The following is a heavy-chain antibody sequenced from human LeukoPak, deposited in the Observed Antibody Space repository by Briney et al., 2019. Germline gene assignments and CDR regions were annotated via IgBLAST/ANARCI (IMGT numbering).Heavy chain of an antibody. CDR1: GGSISSGGYS. CDR2: IYYSGST. D-gene: IGHD6-6*01. Sequence: PSETLSLTCAVSGGSISSGGYSWSWIRQPPGKGLEWIGNIYYSGSTCYNPSLRSRATISVDTSKNQFSLKLSSVPAADTAVYYCARLGMYSTSFDYWGQGTLVTVSS. CDR3: ARLGMYSTSFDY. J-gene: IGHJ4*02. V-gene: IGHV4-30-2*05.